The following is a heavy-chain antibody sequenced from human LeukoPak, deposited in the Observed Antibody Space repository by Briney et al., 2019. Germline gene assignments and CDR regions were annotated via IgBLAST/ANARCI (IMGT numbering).Heavy chain of an antibody. CDR2: ISAYNGNT. D-gene: IGHD3-22*01. CDR1: GYTFTSYG. Sequence: ASVRVSCKASGYTFTSYGISWVRQAPGQGLEWMGWISAYNGNTNYAQKLQGRVTMTTDTSTSTAYMELRSLRSDDTAVYYCARVLSDSSGYYSYYFDYWGQGTLVTVSS. CDR3: ARVLSDSSGYYSYYFDY. J-gene: IGHJ4*02. V-gene: IGHV1-18*01.